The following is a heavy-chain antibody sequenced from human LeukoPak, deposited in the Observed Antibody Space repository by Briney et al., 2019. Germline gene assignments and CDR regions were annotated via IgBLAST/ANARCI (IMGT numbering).Heavy chain of an antibody. D-gene: IGHD5-24*01. CDR2: IYGGGST. V-gene: IGHV3-53*01. CDR1: GFTVSNNY. CDR3: ARVGPGGDGYNYGYFDY. Sequence: PGGSLRLSCAASGFTVSNNYMSWVRQAPGKGLEWVSVIYGGGSTYYADSVKGRFTISRDNSKNALFLQMNSLRAEDTAAYYCARVGPGGDGYNYGYFDYWGQGTLVTVSS. J-gene: IGHJ4*02.